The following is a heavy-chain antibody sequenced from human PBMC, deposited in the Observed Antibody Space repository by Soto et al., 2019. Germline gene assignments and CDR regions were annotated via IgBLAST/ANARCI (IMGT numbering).Heavy chain of an antibody. V-gene: IGHV4-31*03. Sequence: SETLSLTCTVSGASISHVGHFWSWIRRHPGKGLEWIGYIYYSGITHYNPSLKSRAIISVDTSLSQISLNLSSVVAADTAVYFCARSAWAGEFDYWGQGTVVTVSS. D-gene: IGHD6-19*01. CDR3: ARSAWAGEFDY. CDR1: GASISHVGHF. J-gene: IGHJ4*02. CDR2: IYYSGIT.